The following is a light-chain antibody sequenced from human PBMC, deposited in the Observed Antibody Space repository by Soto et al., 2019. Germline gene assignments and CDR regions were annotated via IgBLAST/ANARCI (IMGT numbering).Light chain of an antibody. V-gene: IGKV3-15*01. CDR1: ETLISS. Sequence: DIVLTQSQATMSVSPGERVTLSGRARETLISSLAWYQQKPGQAPRLLIYVASTMATGVPARFSGSGSATDFTLTISSLQSEDFAVYYCQSYNDLPFAVGQGTKLDI. CDR3: QSYNDLPFA. CDR2: VAS. J-gene: IGKJ2*01.